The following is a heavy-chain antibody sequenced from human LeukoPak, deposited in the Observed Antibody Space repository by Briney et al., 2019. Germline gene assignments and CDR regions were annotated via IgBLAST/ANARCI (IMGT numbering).Heavy chain of an antibody. CDR3: ARLRDYYYSYMDV. CDR1: GASISSRTYY. CDR2: IYYSGST. V-gene: IGHV4-39*01. Sequence: SETLSLTCTVSGASISSRTYYWGWIRQPPGKGLEWIGSIYYSGSTYYNPSLKSRVTISVDTSKNQFSLKLSSVTAADTAVYYCARLRDYYYSYMDVWGKGTTVTISS. J-gene: IGHJ6*03.